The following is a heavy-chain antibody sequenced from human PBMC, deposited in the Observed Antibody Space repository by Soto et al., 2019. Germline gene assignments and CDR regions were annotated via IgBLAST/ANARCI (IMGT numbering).Heavy chain of an antibody. D-gene: IGHD1-26*01. CDR3: AKGGAIVAAGTRVYLYNAMDV. CDR2: INPNSGDT. CDR1: GYTFTGYY. Sequence: ASVKVSCRASGYTFTGYYVHWVRQAPGQGLEWMGWINPNSGDTYLAQRFQGRVTMNRDTSIGTAYMELRGLTSDDTAEYYCAKGGAIVAAGTRVYLYNAMDVWGQGTTVT. J-gene: IGHJ6*02. V-gene: IGHV1-2*02.